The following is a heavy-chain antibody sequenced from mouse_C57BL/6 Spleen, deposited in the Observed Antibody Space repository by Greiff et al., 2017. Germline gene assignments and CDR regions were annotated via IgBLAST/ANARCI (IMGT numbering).Heavy chain of an antibody. CDR2: IRYDGSN. CDR3: AREDLRWLRYFDV. Sequence: EVQLQQSGPGLVKPSQSLSLTCSVTGYSITTGYYWNWIRQFPGNKLEWMGYIRYDGSNNYNPSLKNRISITRDTSTNQFFLKLNSVTTEDTATYYCAREDLRWLRYFDVWGTGTTVTVSS. V-gene: IGHV3-6*01. D-gene: IGHD2-2*01. J-gene: IGHJ1*03. CDR1: GYSITTGYY.